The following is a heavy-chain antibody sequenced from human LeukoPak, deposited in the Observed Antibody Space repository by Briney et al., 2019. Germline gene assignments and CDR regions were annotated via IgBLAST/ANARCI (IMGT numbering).Heavy chain of an antibody. Sequence: PGRSLRLSCAASGFTFSSYSMNWVRQAPGKGLEWVSSISSSSSYIYYADSVKGRFTISRDNAKNSLYLQMNSLRAEDTAVYYCARSAERWYQHQTLEQIDYWGQGTLVTVSS. CDR1: GFTFSSYS. CDR3: ARSAERWYQHQTLEQIDY. J-gene: IGHJ4*02. CDR2: ISSSSSYI. D-gene: IGHD1/OR15-1a*01. V-gene: IGHV3-21*01.